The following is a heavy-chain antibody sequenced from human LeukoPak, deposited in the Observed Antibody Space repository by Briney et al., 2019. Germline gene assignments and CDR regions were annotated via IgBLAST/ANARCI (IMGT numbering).Heavy chain of an antibody. D-gene: IGHD3-22*01. J-gene: IGHJ6*03. CDR2: INPSGGST. CDR3: ARESNYYDSSGYYEGYYYYYMDV. CDR1: GYTFTSYY. Sequence: ASVKVSCKASGYTFTSYYMHWVRQAPGQGLEWMGIINPSGGSTSYAQKFQGRVTMTRDMSTSTVYMELSSLRSEDTAVYYCARESNYYDSSGYYEGYYYYYMDVWGKGTSVTVSS. V-gene: IGHV1-46*01.